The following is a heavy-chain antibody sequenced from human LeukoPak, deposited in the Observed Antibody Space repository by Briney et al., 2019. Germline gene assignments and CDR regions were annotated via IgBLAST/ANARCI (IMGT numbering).Heavy chain of an antibody. D-gene: IGHD3-9*01. Sequence: PSGTLSLTCTVSGGSMTSYYWSWIRQPAGKGLEWIGRIYTSGSTNYNPSLKSRVTMSVDTSKNQFSLELRSVTAADTALYYCARDYNDILTGCFDYWGQGTLVTVPP. J-gene: IGHJ4*02. CDR2: IYTSGST. CDR3: ARDYNDILTGCFDY. V-gene: IGHV4-4*07. CDR1: GGSMTSYY.